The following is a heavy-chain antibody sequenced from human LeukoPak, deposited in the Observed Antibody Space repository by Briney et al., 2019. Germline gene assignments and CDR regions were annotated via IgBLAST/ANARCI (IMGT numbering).Heavy chain of an antibody. Sequence: SETLSLTCTIFGGSISGAHYYWTWIRQHPGKGLEWIGYIYHSGSTYYSSSLKSRVTMSVDTSKNQFSLKLSSVTAADTAVYYCAIFGVAFSYWGQGTLVTVSS. CDR2: IYHSGST. CDR1: GGSISGAHYY. CDR3: AIFGVAFSY. J-gene: IGHJ4*02. D-gene: IGHD3-3*01. V-gene: IGHV4-31*03.